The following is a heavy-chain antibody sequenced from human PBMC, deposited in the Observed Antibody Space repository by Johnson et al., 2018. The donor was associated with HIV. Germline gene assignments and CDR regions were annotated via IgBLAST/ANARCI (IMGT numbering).Heavy chain of an antibody. V-gene: IGHV3-30*04. CDR1: A. CDR3: ARGGYSSFFFALDI. Sequence: AMHWVRQTPGKGLEWVAVISYDGSNKYYVDSVKGRFTISRDNANNSLYLQMNSLRAEDTAVYYCARGGYSSFFFALDIWGQGTMVTVSS. CDR2: ISYDGSNK. D-gene: IGHD6-6*01. J-gene: IGHJ3*02.